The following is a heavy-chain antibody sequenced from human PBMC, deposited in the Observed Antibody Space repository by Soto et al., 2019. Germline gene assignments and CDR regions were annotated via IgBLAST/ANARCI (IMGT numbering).Heavy chain of an antibody. CDR2: INQDGSEK. CDR3: SPSLDY. J-gene: IGHJ4*02. CDR1: GFTFGSYW. Sequence: VGSLRLSCAASGFTFGSYWMDWVRQAPGKGLEWVANINQDGSEKHYVDSVKGRFTISRDNAKNSLYLQMSSLTAEDSALYYCSPSLDYWGQGTLVTVPS. V-gene: IGHV3-7*01.